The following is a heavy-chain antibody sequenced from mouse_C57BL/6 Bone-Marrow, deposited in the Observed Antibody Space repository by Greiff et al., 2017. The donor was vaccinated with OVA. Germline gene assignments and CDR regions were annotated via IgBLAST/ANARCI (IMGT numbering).Heavy chain of an antibody. CDR3: ARYRSSYWYFDV. CDR2: IDPEGGDT. D-gene: IGHD1-1*01. Sequence: VQLQQSGAEPVKPGASVKLSCTASGFNIKDYYMHWVKQRPEQGLEWIGRIDPEGGDTKYAPKFQGKATITADTSSNTASLQLSSLTSEDTAVYFCARYRSSYWYFDVWGTGTTVTVSS. V-gene: IGHV14-2*01. J-gene: IGHJ1*03. CDR1: GFNIKDYY.